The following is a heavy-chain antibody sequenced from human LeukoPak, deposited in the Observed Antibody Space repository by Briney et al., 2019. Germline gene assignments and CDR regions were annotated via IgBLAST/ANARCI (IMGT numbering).Heavy chain of an antibody. CDR2: IWYDGSNK. D-gene: IGHD2-15*01. Sequence: QPGGSLRLSCVVSGFTFSNYGMHWVRQAPGKGLEWVAVIWYDGSNKYYADSVKGRFTISRDNSKNTLYLQMNSLRAEDTAVYYCAKAPRCGSCPFFDYWGQGTLVTVSS. CDR3: AKAPRCGSCPFFDY. V-gene: IGHV3-33*06. CDR1: GFTFSNYG. J-gene: IGHJ4*02.